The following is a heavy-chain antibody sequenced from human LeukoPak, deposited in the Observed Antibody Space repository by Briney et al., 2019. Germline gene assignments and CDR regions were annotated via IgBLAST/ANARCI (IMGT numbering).Heavy chain of an antibody. J-gene: IGHJ4*02. Sequence: ASVKVSCKASGGTFSSYAISWVRQAPGQGLEWMGIINPSGGSTSYAQKFQGRVTMTRDTSTSTVYMELSSLRSEDTAVYYCARGETTVTTPIDYWGQGTLVTVSS. CDR3: ARGETTVTTPIDY. CDR1: GGTFSSYA. D-gene: IGHD4-17*01. V-gene: IGHV1-46*01. CDR2: INPSGGST.